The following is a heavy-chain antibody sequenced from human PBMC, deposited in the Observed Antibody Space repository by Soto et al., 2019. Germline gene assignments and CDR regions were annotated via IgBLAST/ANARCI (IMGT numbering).Heavy chain of an antibody. CDR2: INGGDSAT. Sequence: GGSLRLSCATSGFTFSTYAMSWVRQAPGKGLEWVSAINGGDSATFYADSVMGRFTISRDNSKNTLYLQMNSLRAEDTAVYYCAKRCSMAGGCFDYWGQGTLVTVSS. CDR1: GFTFSTYA. V-gene: IGHV3-23*01. D-gene: IGHD6-19*01. CDR3: AKRCSMAGGCFDY. J-gene: IGHJ4*02.